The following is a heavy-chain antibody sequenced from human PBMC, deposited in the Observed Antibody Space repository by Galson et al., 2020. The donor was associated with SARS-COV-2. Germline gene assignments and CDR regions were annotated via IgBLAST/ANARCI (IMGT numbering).Heavy chain of an antibody. CDR3: ARGYYDSRGYSNCFDP. Sequence: ASETLSLTCTVSCGSISGHYWSWMRQPPGKGLEYIGYVHYSGTTNYNPSLKSRVTMSVDTSKNQFSLKVKSVTAADTAIYYCARGYYDSRGYSNCFDPWGQGTLVTVSS. J-gene: IGHJ5*02. CDR1: CGSISGHY. V-gene: IGHV4-59*11. D-gene: IGHD3-22*01. CDR2: VHYSGTT.